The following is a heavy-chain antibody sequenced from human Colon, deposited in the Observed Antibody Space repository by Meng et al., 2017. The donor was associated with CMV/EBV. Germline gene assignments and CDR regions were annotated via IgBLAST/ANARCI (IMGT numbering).Heavy chain of an antibody. Sequence: GGSLRLSCAASGFTFSSYAMHWVRQAPGKGLEWVAVISYDGSNKYYADSVKGRFTISRDNSKNTLYLQMNSLRADDTAVYYCTRANNWNFVDFDYWGQGTLVTVSS. CDR1: GFTFSSYA. J-gene: IGHJ4*02. CDR2: ISYDGSNK. V-gene: IGHV3-30*04. CDR3: TRANNWNFVDFDY. D-gene: IGHD1-7*01.